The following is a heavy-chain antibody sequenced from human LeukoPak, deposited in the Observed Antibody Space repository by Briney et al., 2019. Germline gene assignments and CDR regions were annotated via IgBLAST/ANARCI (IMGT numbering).Heavy chain of an antibody. CDR2: IYYSGST. D-gene: IGHD3-9*01. CDR3: ARASYDILTGYSRYYFDY. CDR1: GGSISSYY. V-gene: IGHV4-59*01. Sequence: SETLSLTCTVSGGSISSYYWSWIRQPPGKGLEWIGYIYYSGSTNYNPSLKSRVTISVDTSKNQFSLELSSVTAADTAVYYCARASYDILTGYSRYYFDYWGQGTLVTVSS. J-gene: IGHJ4*02.